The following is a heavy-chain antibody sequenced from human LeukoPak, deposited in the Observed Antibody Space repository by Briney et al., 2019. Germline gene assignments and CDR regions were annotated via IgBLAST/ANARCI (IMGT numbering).Heavy chain of an antibody. J-gene: IGHJ4*02. CDR1: GYSISSGYF. CDR2: IYHSGST. D-gene: IGHD5-18*01. Sequence: SETLSLTCTVSGYSISSGYFWGWIRQPPGKGLECIGTIYHSGSTYYNPSLKSRVTISVDTSKNQFSLKLNSVTAADTAVYYCASSVDTSMVNYWGQGTLVTVSS. V-gene: IGHV4-38-2*02. CDR3: ASSVDTSMVNY.